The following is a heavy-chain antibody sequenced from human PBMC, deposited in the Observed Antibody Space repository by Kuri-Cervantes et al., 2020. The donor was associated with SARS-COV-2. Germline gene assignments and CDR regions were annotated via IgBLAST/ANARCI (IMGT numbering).Heavy chain of an antibody. J-gene: IGHJ5*02. CDR1: GFTFGSYE. D-gene: IGHD3-22*01. CDR2: IYYSGST. Sequence: SQTLSLTCAASGFTFGSYEMNWVRQPPGKGLEWIGYIYYSGSTYYNPPLKNRVTISVDRSKNQFSLKLSSVTAADTAVYYCARGDYYDSSGLNWFDPWGQGTLVTVSS. CDR3: ARGDYYDSSGLNWFDP. V-gene: IGHV4-59*12.